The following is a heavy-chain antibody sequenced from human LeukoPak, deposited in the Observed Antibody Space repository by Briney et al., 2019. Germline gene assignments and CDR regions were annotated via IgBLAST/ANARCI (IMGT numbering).Heavy chain of an antibody. CDR2: IYGGGST. D-gene: IGHD6-19*01. V-gene: IGHV3-53*01. Sequence: GGSLRLSCAASGFTVSSNYMSWVRQAPGKGLEWVSVIYGGGSTYYADSVKGRFTISRDNSKNTLYLQMNSLRAEDTAVYYCARDRSAVAGTTDWGQGTLVTVSS. J-gene: IGHJ4*02. CDR1: GFTVSSNY. CDR3: ARDRSAVAGTTD.